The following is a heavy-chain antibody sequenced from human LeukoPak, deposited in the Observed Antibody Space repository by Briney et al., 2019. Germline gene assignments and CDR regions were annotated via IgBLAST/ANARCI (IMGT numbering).Heavy chain of an antibody. CDR1: GYTFTGYY. D-gene: IGHD1-26*01. CDR2: INPNSGGT. Sequence: ASVKVSCKASGYTFTGYYMHWVRQAPGQGLEWMGWINPNSGGTNYAQKFQGRVTMTRDTSISTAYMELSRLRSDDTAVYYCARDGPSKGKLLGWFDPWGQGTLVTVSS. CDR3: ARDGPSKGKLLGWFDP. V-gene: IGHV1-2*02. J-gene: IGHJ5*02.